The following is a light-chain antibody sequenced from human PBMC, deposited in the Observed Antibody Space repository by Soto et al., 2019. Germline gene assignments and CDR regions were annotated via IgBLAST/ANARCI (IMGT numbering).Light chain of an antibody. Sequence: QSVLTQPPSASGTPGQRVTISCSGSSSNIGSNTVSWYQQLPGTAPRLLIYSNNQRPSGVPDRFSGSKSGTSASLAISGLPAEDEADCYWAAWDGSLNAVVFGGGTKLTVL. CDR3: AAWDGSLNAVV. CDR2: SNN. CDR1: SSNIGSNT. V-gene: IGLV1-44*01. J-gene: IGLJ2*01.